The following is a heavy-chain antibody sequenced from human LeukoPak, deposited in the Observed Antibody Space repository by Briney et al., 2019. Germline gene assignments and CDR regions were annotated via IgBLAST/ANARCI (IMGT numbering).Heavy chain of an antibody. CDR2: ISSTGLST. J-gene: IGHJ4*02. D-gene: IGHD4-23*01. V-gene: IGHV3-21*01. CDR1: GFTFSKFP. Sequence: GGSLRLSCAASGFTFSKFPMNWVRQAPGEGLEWVSTISSTGLSTYYADSVKGRFTISRDNAKNSLYLQMNSLRAEDTAVYYCARWGCGGNSVCYWGQGTLVTVSS. CDR3: ARWGCGGNSVCY.